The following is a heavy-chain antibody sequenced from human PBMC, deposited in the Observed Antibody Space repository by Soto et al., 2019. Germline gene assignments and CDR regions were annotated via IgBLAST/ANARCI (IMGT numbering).Heavy chain of an antibody. D-gene: IGHD1-26*01. CDR2: IYYSGST. V-gene: IGHV4-39*01. Sequence: PSETLSLTCTVSGGALRKTRYYWGCIRQPPGKGLEWIGSIYYSGSTSYNPSLKSRATISVDTSRNQFSLTLSSVTAADTAVYYCARHVARRTSGGYYMDVWGKGITVTVSS. J-gene: IGHJ6*03. CDR3: ARHVARRTSGGYYMDV. CDR1: GGALRKTRYY.